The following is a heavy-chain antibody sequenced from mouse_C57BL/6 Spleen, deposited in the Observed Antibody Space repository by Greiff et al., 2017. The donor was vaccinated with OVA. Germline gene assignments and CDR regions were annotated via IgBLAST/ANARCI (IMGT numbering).Heavy chain of an antibody. CDR1: GYTFTSYW. Sequence: VQLQESGAELAKPGASVKLSCKASGYTFTSYWMHWVKQRPGQGLEWIGYINPSSGYTKYNQKFKDKATLTADKSSSTAYMQLSSLTYEDSAVYDCARGNDGPHWYFDVWGTGTTVTVSS. D-gene: IGHD2-3*01. CDR3: ARGNDGPHWYFDV. V-gene: IGHV1-7*01. J-gene: IGHJ1*03. CDR2: INPSSGYT.